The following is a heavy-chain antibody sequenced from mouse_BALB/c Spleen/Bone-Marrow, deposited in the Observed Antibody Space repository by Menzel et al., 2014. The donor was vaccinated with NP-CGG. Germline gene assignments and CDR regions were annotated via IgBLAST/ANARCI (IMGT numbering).Heavy chain of an antibody. CDR3: ARGSYYEGAMDY. D-gene: IGHD1-1*01. Sequence: VKLMESGPGLVAPSQSLSITCTVSGFSLTSYGVHWVRQPPGKVLEWLGVIWAGGSTNYNSALMSRLSISKDNSKSQVFLKMNSLQTADTAMYYCARGSYYEGAMDYWSQGTSVTVSS. J-gene: IGHJ4*01. CDR1: GFSLTSYG. CDR2: IWAGGST. V-gene: IGHV2-9*02.